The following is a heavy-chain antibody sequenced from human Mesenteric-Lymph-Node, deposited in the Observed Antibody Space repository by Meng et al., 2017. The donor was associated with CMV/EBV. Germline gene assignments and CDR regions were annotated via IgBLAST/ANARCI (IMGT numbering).Heavy chain of an antibody. CDR1: GFTFSSYA. D-gene: IGHD2-8*01. CDR3: AKAIYCTNGVCYTGSWCDP. CDR2: IRYDGSNK. Sequence: GGSLRLSCAASGFTFSSYAMSWVRQAPGKGLEWVAFIRYDGSNKYYADSVKGRFTISRDNSKNTLYLQMNSLRAEDTAVYYCAKAIYCTNGVCYTGSWCDPWGQGTLVTVSS. J-gene: IGHJ5*02. V-gene: IGHV3-30*02.